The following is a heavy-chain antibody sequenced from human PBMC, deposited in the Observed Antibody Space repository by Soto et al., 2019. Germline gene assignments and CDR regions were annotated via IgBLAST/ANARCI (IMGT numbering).Heavy chain of an antibody. D-gene: IGHD2-21*02. V-gene: IGHV5-51*01. Sequence: PGESLKISCKGSGYSFTSYWIGWARQMPGKGLEWMGIIYPGDSDTRYSPSFQGQVTISADKSISTAYLQWSSLKASDTAMYYCARRYCGGDCYREFDYWGQGTLVTVSS. CDR1: GYSFTSYW. CDR2: IYPGDSDT. CDR3: ARRYCGGDCYREFDY. J-gene: IGHJ4*02.